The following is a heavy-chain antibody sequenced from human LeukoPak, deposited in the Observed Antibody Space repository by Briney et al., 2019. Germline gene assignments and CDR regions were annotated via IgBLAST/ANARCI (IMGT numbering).Heavy chain of an antibody. J-gene: IGHJ5*02. CDR3: ARDNSVGDIAWWFDP. V-gene: IGHV1-69*13. D-gene: IGHD3-16*02. CDR1: GGTFSSYA. CDR2: IIPIFGTA. Sequence: ASVKVSCKASGGTFSSYAISWVRQAPGQGLEWMGGIIPIFGTANYAQKFQGRVTITADESTSTAYMELSSLRSEDTAVYYCARDNSVGDIAWWFDPWGQGTLVTVSS.